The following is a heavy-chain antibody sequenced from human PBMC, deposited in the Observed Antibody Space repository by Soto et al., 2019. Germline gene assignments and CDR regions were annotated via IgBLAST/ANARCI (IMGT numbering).Heavy chain of an antibody. Sequence: SETLSLTCTVSVDSITTYYWIWIRQPGGKGLEWIGLIYTSGNTNYNPSLKSRVTMSVDTSKKQFSLKLTSATAADTAVYYCARYSNTWFQTEGMDVSGPGTTVTVSS. CDR3: ARYSNTWFQTEGMDV. D-gene: IGHD6-13*01. CDR2: IYTSGNT. V-gene: IGHV4-4*07. CDR1: VDSITTYY. J-gene: IGHJ6*02.